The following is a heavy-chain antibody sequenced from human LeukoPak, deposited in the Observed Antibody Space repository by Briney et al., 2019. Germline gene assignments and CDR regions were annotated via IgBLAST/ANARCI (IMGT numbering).Heavy chain of an antibody. CDR3: AKKYSYGTGNWFDP. Sequence: QPAGSLRLSCAASGFTFSSYGMHWVRQAPGKGLEWVAVISYDGSNKYYADSVKGRFTISRDNSKNTLYLQMNSLRAEDTAVYYCAKKYSYGTGNWFDPWGQGTLVTVSS. D-gene: IGHD5-18*01. V-gene: IGHV3-30*18. CDR1: GFTFSSYG. CDR2: ISYDGSNK. J-gene: IGHJ5*02.